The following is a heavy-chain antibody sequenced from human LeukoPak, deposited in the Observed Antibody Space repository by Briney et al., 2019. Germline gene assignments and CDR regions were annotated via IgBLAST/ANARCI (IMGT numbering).Heavy chain of an antibody. CDR3: ARGKTSQNIVTRKTYNWFDP. CDR1: GFTFSSYN. Sequence: PGGSLRLSCAASGFTFSSYNMNWVRQAPGKGLEWVSSISSSSDYIYYADSVKGRFTISRDNAKNSLYLQMKSLRAEDTAVYYCARGKTSQNIVTRKTYNWFDPWGQGALVTVSS. V-gene: IGHV3-21*01. J-gene: IGHJ5*02. D-gene: IGHD2/OR15-2a*01. CDR2: ISSSSDYI.